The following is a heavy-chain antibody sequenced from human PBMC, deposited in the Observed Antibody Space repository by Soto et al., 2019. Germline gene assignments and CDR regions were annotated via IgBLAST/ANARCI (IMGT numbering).Heavy chain of an antibody. J-gene: IGHJ6*02. CDR2: INPNSGGT. D-gene: IGHD1-26*01. V-gene: IGHV1-2*04. Sequence: ASVKVSCKASGYTFTGYYMHWVRQAPGQGLEWMGWINPNSGGTNYAQKFQGWVTMTRDTSISTASMELSRLRSDDTAVYYCARADGPIVGATTNYYYGMDVWGQGTTVTVSS. CDR1: GYTFTGYY. CDR3: ARADGPIVGATTNYYYGMDV.